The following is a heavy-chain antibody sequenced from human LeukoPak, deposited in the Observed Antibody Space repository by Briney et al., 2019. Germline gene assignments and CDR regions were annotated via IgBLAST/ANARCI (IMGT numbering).Heavy chain of an antibody. J-gene: IGHJ6*03. V-gene: IGHV1-69*06. CDR2: IIPIFGTA. CDR3: ARVYPVYCSSTSCDYYYYMDV. Sequence: SVKVSCKASGGTFSSYAISWERQAPGQGLEWMGGIIPIFGTANYAQKFQGRVTITADKSTSTAYMELSSLRSEDTAVYYCARVYPVYCSSTSCDYYYYMDVWGKGTTVTVSS. CDR1: GGTFSSYA. D-gene: IGHD2-2*01.